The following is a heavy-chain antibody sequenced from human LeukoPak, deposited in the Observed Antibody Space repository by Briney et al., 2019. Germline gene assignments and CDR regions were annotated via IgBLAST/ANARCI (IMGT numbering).Heavy chain of an antibody. V-gene: IGHV3-49*04. CDR1: GFSFGDYA. D-gene: IGHD2/OR15-2a*01. J-gene: IGHJ6*03. Sequence: GGSLRLSCAASGFSFGDYAMSWVRQAPGKGLEWVGFIRNAAYDETTDYAASVKGRFTISRDDSKNIAYLQMNSLNPEDTAVYYCARIYGYYYFYMDVWGKGTAVTVSS. CDR2: IRNAAYDETT. CDR3: ARIYGYYYFYMDV.